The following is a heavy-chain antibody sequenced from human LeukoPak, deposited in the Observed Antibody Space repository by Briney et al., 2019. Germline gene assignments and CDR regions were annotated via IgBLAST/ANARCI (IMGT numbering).Heavy chain of an antibody. V-gene: IGHV5-51*01. D-gene: IGHD3-10*01. CDR2: IFPGDSNT. Sequence: GESLRISCEASGYTFTAYWIGWERQMPGEGLEWVGVIFPGDSNTRYMPPFQGQVTISADKSISTAYLQWSSLKASDTAMYYCAREAFGSGEVWGQGTLVTVSS. CDR1: GYTFTAYW. J-gene: IGHJ4*02. CDR3: AREAFGSGEV.